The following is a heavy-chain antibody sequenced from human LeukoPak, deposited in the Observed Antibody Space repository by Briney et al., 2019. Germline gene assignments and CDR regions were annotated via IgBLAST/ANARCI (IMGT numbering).Heavy chain of an antibody. V-gene: IGHV4-59*01. D-gene: IGHD5-18*01. J-gene: IGHJ5*02. CDR3: AREVRGYSYGNAYNWFDP. CDR1: GGSISSYY. Sequence: SETLSLTCTVSGGSISSYYWSWIRQPPGKGLEWIGYIYYSGSTNYNPSLKSRVTISVDTSKNQFSLKLSSVTAADTAVYYCAREVRGYSYGNAYNWFDPWGQGTLVTVSS. CDR2: IYYSGST.